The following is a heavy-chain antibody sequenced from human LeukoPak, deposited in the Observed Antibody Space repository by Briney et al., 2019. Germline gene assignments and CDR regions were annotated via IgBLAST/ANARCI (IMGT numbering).Heavy chain of an antibody. CDR2: ISGSGGST. D-gene: IGHD6-13*01. CDR3: AILPGYSSGWYEVNY. V-gene: IGHV3-23*01. Sequence: GGSLRLSCAASGFTFSSYAMSWVRPAPGEGLEWVSGISGSGGSTYYADSVKGRFTISRDNSRNTLYLQMNSPRAEDTAVYYCAILPGYSSGWYEVNYWGQGTLVTVSS. CDR1: GFTFSSYA. J-gene: IGHJ4*02.